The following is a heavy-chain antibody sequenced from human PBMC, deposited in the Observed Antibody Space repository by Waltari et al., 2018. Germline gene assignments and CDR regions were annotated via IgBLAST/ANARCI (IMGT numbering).Heavy chain of an antibody. CDR1: GFTFSSYS. D-gene: IGHD6-19*01. Sequence: EVQLVESGGGLVQPGGSLRLSCAASGFTFSSYSLNWVRQAPGKGLEWVSYISSSSSTIYYADSVKGRFTISRDNAKNSLYLQMNSLRAEDTAVYYCARDGRGWYTGYYYGMDVWGQGTTVTVSS. J-gene: IGHJ6*02. V-gene: IGHV3-48*01. CDR3: ARDGRGWYTGYYYGMDV. CDR2: ISSSSSTI.